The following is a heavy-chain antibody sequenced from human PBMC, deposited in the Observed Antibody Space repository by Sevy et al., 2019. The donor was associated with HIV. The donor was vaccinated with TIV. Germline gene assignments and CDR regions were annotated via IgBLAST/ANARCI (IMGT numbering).Heavy chain of an antibody. Sequence: GSLRLSCAASGFTFSSYSMNWVRQAPGKGLEWVSSISSSSSYIYYADSVKGRFTISRDNAKNSLYLQMNSLRAEDTAVYYCARDSRRRDYDFWSGRNYNWFDPWGQGTLVTVSS. CDR1: GFTFSSYS. CDR3: ARDSRRRDYDFWSGRNYNWFDP. D-gene: IGHD3-3*01. CDR2: ISSSSSYI. J-gene: IGHJ5*02. V-gene: IGHV3-21*01.